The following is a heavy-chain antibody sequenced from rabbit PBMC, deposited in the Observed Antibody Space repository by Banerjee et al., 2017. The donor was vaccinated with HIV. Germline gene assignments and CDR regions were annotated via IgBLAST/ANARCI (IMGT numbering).Heavy chain of an antibody. Sequence: QQQLEESGGGLVKPGGTLTLTCKASGIDFSSYYYMCWVRQAPGKGPEWIACIYGGTNTKTYYANWAKGRFTISKTSSTTVTLQMTSLTAADSATYFCARWDNNIHDFSLWGPGTLVTVS. CDR2: IYGGTNTKT. V-gene: IGHV1S45*01. CDR1: GIDFSSYYY. CDR3: ARWDNNIHDFSL. D-gene: IGHD4-2*01. J-gene: IGHJ4*01.